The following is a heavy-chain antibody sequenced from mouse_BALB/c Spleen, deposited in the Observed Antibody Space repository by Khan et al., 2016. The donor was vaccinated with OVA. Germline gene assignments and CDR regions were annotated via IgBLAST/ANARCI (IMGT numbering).Heavy chain of an antibody. J-gene: IGHJ4*01. V-gene: IGHV9-3-1*01. CDR2: INPYTGEP. CDR1: GHTFTNFG. Sequence: QIQLVQSGPELKKPGETVKISCKASGHTFTNFGMNWVKQAPGKGLKWMGWINPYTGEPTYADDFNGRFAFSLEASASTAYLQINNLTNEDTATYFCARPPYFSYAMDNWGQGTSGTVSS. D-gene: IGHD2-10*01. CDR3: ARPPYFSYAMDN.